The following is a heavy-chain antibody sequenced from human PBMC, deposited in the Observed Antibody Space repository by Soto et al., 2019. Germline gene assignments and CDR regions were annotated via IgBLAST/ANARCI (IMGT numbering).Heavy chain of an antibody. J-gene: IGHJ6*02. V-gene: IGHV4-30-2*01. CDR1: GGSISSGGYS. CDR2: IYHSGST. CDR3: AISQTTVTTKYPYYYYGMDV. Sequence: PSETLSLTCAVSGGSISSGGYSWSWIRQPPGKGLEWIGYIYHSGSTYCNPSLKSRVTISVDRSKNQFSLKLSSVTAADTAVYYCAISQTTVTTKYPYYYYGMDVWGQGTTVTVSS. D-gene: IGHD4-17*01.